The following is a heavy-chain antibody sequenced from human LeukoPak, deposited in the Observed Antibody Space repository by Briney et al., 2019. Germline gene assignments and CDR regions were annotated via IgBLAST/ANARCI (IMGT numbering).Heavy chain of an antibody. CDR1: GFTFSTYY. CDR3: ARTSSLTPTPSFDY. V-gene: IGHV3-21*01. CDR2: ITGSSSYI. Sequence: PGGSLRLSCAASGFTFSTYYMNWVRQAPGKGLEWVSFITGSSSYIYYTDSVKGRFTISRDNAKNSLFLQMNSLRDEDTAVYYCARTSSLTPTPSFDYWGQGALVTVSS. J-gene: IGHJ4*02. D-gene: IGHD2-15*01.